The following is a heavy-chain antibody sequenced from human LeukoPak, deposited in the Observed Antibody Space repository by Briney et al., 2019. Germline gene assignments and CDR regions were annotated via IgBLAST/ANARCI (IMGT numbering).Heavy chain of an antibody. Sequence: GGSLRLSCAASGFTLGSYSMNWVRQTPGKGLEWVSSLSSSSIYMYYADSLEGRFTISRDNAKNSLFLQMNSLRAEDTAVYYCARADRDYFGAGTYWGYFDYWGQGTLVTVSS. CDR1: GFTLGSYS. CDR2: LSSSSIYM. J-gene: IGHJ4*02. D-gene: IGHD3-10*01. V-gene: IGHV3-21*01. CDR3: ARADRDYFGAGTYWGYFDY.